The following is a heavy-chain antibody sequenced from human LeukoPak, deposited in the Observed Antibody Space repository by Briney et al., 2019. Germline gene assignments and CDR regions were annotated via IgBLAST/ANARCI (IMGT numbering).Heavy chain of an antibody. D-gene: IGHD5-12*01. V-gene: IGHV1-69*04. Sequence: SVKVSCKASGGTFSSYAISWVRQAPGQGLEWMGRIIPILGIANYAQKFQGRVTITADKSTSTAYMELSSLRSEDTAVYYCARDGKGWLKSAYYFDYWGQGTLVTVSS. J-gene: IGHJ4*02. CDR3: ARDGKGWLKSAYYFDY. CDR2: IIPILGIA. CDR1: GGTFSSYA.